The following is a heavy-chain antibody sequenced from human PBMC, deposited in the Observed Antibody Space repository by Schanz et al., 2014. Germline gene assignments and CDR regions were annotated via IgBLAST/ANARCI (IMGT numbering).Heavy chain of an antibody. J-gene: IGHJ4*02. D-gene: IGHD3-10*01. CDR2: MNPNSGNT. V-gene: IGHV1-8*01. CDR1: GYNITSND. CDR3: ARDGRPPFYGSGEHYY. Sequence: QVQLVQSGAELKNPGASVKVSCKASGYNITSNDVTWVRQATGQGLEWMGWMNPNSGNTGYAQKFQGRVTMTRNTSISTAYMELSSLRAEDTAVYYCARDGRPPFYGSGEHYYWGQGTLVTVSS.